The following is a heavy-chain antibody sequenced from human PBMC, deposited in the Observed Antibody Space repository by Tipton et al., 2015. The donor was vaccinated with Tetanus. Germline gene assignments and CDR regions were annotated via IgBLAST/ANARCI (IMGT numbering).Heavy chain of an antibody. CDR1: GGSFSGYY. V-gene: IGHV4-34*01. CDR3: ARGPTVTARDYYYYGMDV. J-gene: IGHJ6*02. D-gene: IGHD4-17*01. Sequence: LRLSCAVYGGSFSGYYWSWIRQPPGKGLEWIGEINHSGSTNYNPSLKSRVTISVDTSKNQFSLKLSPVTAADTAVYYCARGPTVTARDYYYYGMDVWGQGTTVTVSS. CDR2: INHSGST.